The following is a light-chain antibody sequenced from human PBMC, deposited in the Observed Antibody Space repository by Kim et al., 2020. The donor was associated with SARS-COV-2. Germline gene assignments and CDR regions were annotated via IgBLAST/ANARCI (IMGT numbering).Light chain of an antibody. CDR3: QQYHKWPPLT. V-gene: IGKV3-15*01. CDR2: GAS. CDR1: QSVNSN. Sequence: EIVMTQSPATLSVSPGERATLSCRASQSVNSNLAWYQKKPGQAPRLIVYGASTRATGIQARFSGSGSGTEFSLTISSLRSEDFAVYYCQQYHKWPPLTFGGGTKVDIK. J-gene: IGKJ4*01.